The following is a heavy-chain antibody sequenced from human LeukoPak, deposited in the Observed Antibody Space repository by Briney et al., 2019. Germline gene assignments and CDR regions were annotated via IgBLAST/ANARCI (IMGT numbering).Heavy chain of an antibody. CDR3: ARVYYYDSSGYPRYFDY. CDR2: INPSGGST. CDR1: GYTFTSYY. D-gene: IGHD3-22*01. V-gene: IGHV1-46*01. J-gene: IGHJ4*02. Sequence: ASVKVSCKASGYTFTSYYMHWVRQAPGQGLEWMGIINPSGGSTSYAQKFQGRVTMTRDASTSTVYMELSSLRSEDTAVYYCARVYYYDSSGYPRYFDYWGQGTLVTVSS.